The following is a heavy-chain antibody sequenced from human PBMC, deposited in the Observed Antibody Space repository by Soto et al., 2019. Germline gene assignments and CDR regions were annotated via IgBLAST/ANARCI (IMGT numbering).Heavy chain of an antibody. CDR3: ARDPAVEWLSHKVDY. CDR2: ISAYNGNT. J-gene: IGHJ4*02. CDR1: GYTFTSYG. Sequence: QVQLVQSGAEVKKPGASVMVSCKASGYTFTSYGISWVRQAPGQGLEWMGWISAYNGNTNYAQKLQGRVTMTTDTSTSTAYMELRSLRSDDTAVYYCARDPAVEWLSHKVDYWGQGTLVTVSS. V-gene: IGHV1-18*01. D-gene: IGHD3-3*01.